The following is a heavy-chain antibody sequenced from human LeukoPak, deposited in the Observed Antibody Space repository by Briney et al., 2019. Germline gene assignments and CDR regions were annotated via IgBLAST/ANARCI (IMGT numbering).Heavy chain of an antibody. CDR2: INPNSGGT. D-gene: IGHD1-7*01. CDR3: ARDDWNYAFLVDH. J-gene: IGHJ4*02. Sequence: ASVKVSCKASDYPFTSYGISWLRQAPGQGLEWMGWINPNSGGTNYAQKFQGRVTMTRDTSISTAYMELSRLRSDDTAVYYCARDDWNYAFLVDHWGQGTLVTVSS. V-gene: IGHV1-2*02. CDR1: DYPFTSYG.